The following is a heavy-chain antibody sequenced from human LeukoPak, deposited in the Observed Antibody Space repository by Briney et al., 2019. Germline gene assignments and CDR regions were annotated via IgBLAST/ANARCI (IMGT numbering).Heavy chain of an antibody. CDR1: GFTFDDYA. V-gene: IGHV3-9*01. CDR2: ISWNSGSI. D-gene: IGHD6-6*01. Sequence: GGSLRLSCAASGFTFDDYAMHWVRQAPGKGLEWVSGISWNSGSIGYADSVKGRFTISRDNAKNSLYLQMNSLRAEDTAVYYCARDRQTIAVRPGHYYFYMDVWGKGTTVTVSS. J-gene: IGHJ6*03. CDR3: ARDRQTIAVRPGHYYFYMDV.